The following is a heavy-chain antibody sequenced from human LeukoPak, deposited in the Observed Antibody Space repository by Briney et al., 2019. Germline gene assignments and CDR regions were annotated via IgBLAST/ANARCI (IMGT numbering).Heavy chain of an antibody. CDR3: ATPLTGGTSRKDY. V-gene: IGHV3-20*04. J-gene: IGHJ4*02. D-gene: IGHD3-9*01. Sequence: GGSLRLSCAASGFTFDDYGMSWVRQAPGKGLEWVSGINWNGGSTGYADSVKGRFTISRDNSKNTLYLQMNSLRAEDTAVYYCATPLTGGTSRKDYWGQGTLVTVSS. CDR1: GFTFDDYG. CDR2: INWNGGST.